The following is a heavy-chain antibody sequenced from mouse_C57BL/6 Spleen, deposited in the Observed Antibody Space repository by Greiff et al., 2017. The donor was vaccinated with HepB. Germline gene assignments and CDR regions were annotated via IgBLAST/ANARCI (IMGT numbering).Heavy chain of an antibody. D-gene: IGHD2-14*01. J-gene: IGHJ2*01. CDR2: IYPGDGDT. CDR3: ARIGTEYYFDY. CDR1: GYAFSSSW. V-gene: IGHV1-82*01. Sequence: QVQLQQSGPELVKPGASVKISCKASGYAFSSSWMNWVKQRPGKGLEWIGRIYPGDGDTKYNGKFKGKATLTADKSSSTAYMQISSLTSEDSAVYFCARIGTEYYFDYWGQGTTLTVSS.